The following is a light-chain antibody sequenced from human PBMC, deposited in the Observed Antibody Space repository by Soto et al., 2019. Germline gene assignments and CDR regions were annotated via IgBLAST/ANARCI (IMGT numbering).Light chain of an antibody. CDR2: WAS. Sequence: DIVITHPPYSLAVSLGERATMNCKCSRSVLYKSNNKNHLAWYQQKPGQPPQLIIYWASTRESGVPERFSGSGSGTDFTLTISSLEAEDVAFYWCQQYFDVPFTFGGGTKVDIK. CDR3: QQYFDVPFT. J-gene: IGKJ4*01. CDR1: RSVLYKSNNKNH. V-gene: IGKV4-1*01.